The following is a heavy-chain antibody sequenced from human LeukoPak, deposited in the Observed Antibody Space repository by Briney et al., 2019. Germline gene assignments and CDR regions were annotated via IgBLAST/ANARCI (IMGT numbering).Heavy chain of an antibody. CDR1: GYIFTDYF. J-gene: IGHJ4*02. CDR3: ARWRVTYFDY. CDR2: INPNSGGT. Sequence: GASVKVSCKASGYIFTDYFIYWVRQAPGQGLEWMGRINPNSGGTNYAQKFQGRVTMTRDTSISTVYMELSRLTSDDTAVYFCARWRVTYFDYWGQGTLVTVSP. V-gene: IGHV1-2*06. D-gene: IGHD2-21*02.